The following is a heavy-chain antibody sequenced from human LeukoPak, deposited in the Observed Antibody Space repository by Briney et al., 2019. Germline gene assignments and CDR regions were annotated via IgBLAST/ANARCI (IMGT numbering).Heavy chain of an antibody. D-gene: IGHD2-2*01. CDR1: GYTFTNYY. Sequence: ASVKVSCKASGYTFTNYYLHWVRQAPGQGLEWMGIIHPSGGSTAYAQKFQGRVTMTRDTSTSTVYMELSSLRSEDTAVYYSARDSTTSSLADPWGQGTLVTVSS. V-gene: IGHV1-46*01. CDR3: ARDSTTSSLADP. CDR2: IHPSGGST. J-gene: IGHJ5*02.